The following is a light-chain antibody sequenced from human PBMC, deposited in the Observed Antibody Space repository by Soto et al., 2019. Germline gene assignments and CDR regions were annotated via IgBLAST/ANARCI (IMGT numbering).Light chain of an antibody. CDR2: AAS. J-gene: IGKJ1*01. CDR1: QSISSY. V-gene: IGKV1-39*01. Sequence: DFQMTQSPSSLSASVGDRVTITCRASQSISSYLNWYHQKPGKAPKLLIYAASSLQSGVPSRFSGSGSETDFTLTISSLQPEDFATYSCQQSYSTTWTFGQGTKVDIK. CDR3: QQSYSTTWT.